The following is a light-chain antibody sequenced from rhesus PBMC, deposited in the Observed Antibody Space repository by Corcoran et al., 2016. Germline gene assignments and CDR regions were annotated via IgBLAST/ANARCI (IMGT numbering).Light chain of an antibody. CDR3: QQHNSDPYS. CDR1: QGISSW. J-gene: IGKJ2*01. V-gene: IGKV1-33*02. Sequence: DIQMTQSPSSLSASVGDRVTITCQASQGISSWLAWSQQKPGKAPKLLIYAASILQSGVPSRFSGSGSGTDFTLTISSLQPEEFATYYCQQHNSDPYSFGQGTKVEIK. CDR2: AAS.